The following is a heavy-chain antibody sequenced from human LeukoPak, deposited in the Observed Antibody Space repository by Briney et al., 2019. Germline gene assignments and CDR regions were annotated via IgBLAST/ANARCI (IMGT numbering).Heavy chain of an antibody. CDR1: GFTFSDYS. Sequence: GGSLRLSCAASGFTFSDYSMNWVRQAPGKGLEWTSYIGIDSGNTNYADSVKGRFTISGDKAKNSLYLQMNSLRVEDTAVYYCARNYKYAFDNWGQGTLVTVSS. J-gene: IGHJ4*02. CDR2: IGIDSGNT. CDR3: ARNYKYAFDN. V-gene: IGHV3-48*01. D-gene: IGHD5-24*01.